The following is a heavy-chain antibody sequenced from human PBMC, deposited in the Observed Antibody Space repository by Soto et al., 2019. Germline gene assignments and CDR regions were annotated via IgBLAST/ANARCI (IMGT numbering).Heavy chain of an antibody. CDR2: IYIGGNT. D-gene: IGHD2-15*01. J-gene: IGHJ5*02. CDR3: AGWGGCSGGSCRNAWFDP. V-gene: IGHV3-66*01. Sequence: EVQLVESGGGLVQPGGSLRLSCAASEFTVSSNYVSWVRQAPGKGLEWVSVIYIGGNTYYADSVKGRFTISRDNFKNTVYLQMNSLRAEDMAVYWCAGWGGCSGGSCRNAWFDPWGQGTLVTVSS. CDR1: EFTVSSNY.